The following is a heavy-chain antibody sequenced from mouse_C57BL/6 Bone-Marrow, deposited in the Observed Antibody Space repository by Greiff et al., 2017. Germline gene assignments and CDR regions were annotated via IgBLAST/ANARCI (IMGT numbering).Heavy chain of an antibody. Sequence: VQLQQSGPELVKPGASVKISCKASGYSFTSYYIHWVKQRPGQGLEWIGWIYPGSGNTKYNEKFKGKATLTADTSSSTAYMQLSSLTSEDSAVYYCARDYDGSWFAYWGQGTLVTVSA. CDR3: ARDYDGSWFAY. D-gene: IGHD1-1*01. CDR2: IYPGSGNT. V-gene: IGHV1-66*01. CDR1: GYSFTSYY. J-gene: IGHJ3*01.